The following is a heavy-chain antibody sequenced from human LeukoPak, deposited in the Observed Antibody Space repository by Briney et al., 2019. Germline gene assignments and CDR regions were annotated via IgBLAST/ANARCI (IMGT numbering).Heavy chain of an antibody. Sequence: TLSLTCTVSGGSISSGGYYWSWIRQHPGKDLEWIGYIYYSGSTYCNPSLKSRVTISVDTPKNQCTLKLSSGTAADTAVYYCARDLPGSNSFDPCGARTLVTAS. V-gene: IGHV4-31*03. CDR2: IYYSGST. J-gene: IGHJ5*02. CDR3: ARDLPGSNSFDP. D-gene: IGHD1-14*01. CDR1: GGSISSGGYY.